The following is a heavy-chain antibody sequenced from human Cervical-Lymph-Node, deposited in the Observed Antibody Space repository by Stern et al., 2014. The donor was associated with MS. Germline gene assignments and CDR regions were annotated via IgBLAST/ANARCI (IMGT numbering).Heavy chain of an antibody. J-gene: IGHJ6*02. CDR3: ARATF. CDR2: ISRSSTYI. CDR1: GFTFNFHS. V-gene: IGHV3-21*01. Sequence: EVQLXXSGGGLVKPGGSLRLSCAASGFTFNFHSMYWVRQAPGKGLEWVSSISRSSTYIYYADSVKGRFTISRDNARNSLYLHMNSLRAEDTAVYYCARATFWGQGTTVTVSS.